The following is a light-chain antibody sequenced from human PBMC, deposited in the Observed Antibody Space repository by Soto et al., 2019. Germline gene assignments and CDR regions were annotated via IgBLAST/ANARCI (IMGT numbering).Light chain of an antibody. CDR2: GAS. J-gene: IGKJ2*02. CDR3: QQYNNWPPWT. CDR1: QSVSSN. Sequence: EIVMTQSPATLSVSPGERATLSCRASQSVSSNLAWYQQKPGQAPRLLIYGASTRATGIPARFSCSRSGTEFTLTISSLQSEDFAVYYCQQYNNWPPWTFGQGTKLEIK. V-gene: IGKV3-15*01.